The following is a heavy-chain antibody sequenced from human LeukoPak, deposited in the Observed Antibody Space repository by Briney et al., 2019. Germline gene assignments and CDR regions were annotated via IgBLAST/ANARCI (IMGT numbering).Heavy chain of an antibody. D-gene: IGHD5-18*01. CDR1: GFTFSSYA. Sequence: PGGSLRLSCAASGFTFSSYAMRWVRQAPGKGLEWVSAISGSGGSTYYADSVKGRFTISRDNSKNTLYLQMNSLRAEDTAVYYCAKGYLTAMVTRYDYWGQGTLVTVSS. J-gene: IGHJ4*02. V-gene: IGHV3-23*01. CDR2: ISGSGGST. CDR3: AKGYLTAMVTRYDY.